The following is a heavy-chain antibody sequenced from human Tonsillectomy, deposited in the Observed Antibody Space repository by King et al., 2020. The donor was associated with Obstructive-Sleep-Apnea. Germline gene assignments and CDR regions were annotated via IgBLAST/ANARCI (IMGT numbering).Heavy chain of an antibody. Sequence: VPLVESGAEVKKPGESLKISCKGSGYIFTSYWIAWLRQVPGKGLECMGIIYPGDSDTRYSPSFQGQVTISADRSISTAYLQWSSLKASDTAMYYCATLGRKAVVSFINYWGHGTLVTVSS. D-gene: IGHD6-19*01. CDR3: ATLGRKAVVSFINY. V-gene: IGHV5-51*01. CDR1: GYIFTSYW. J-gene: IGHJ4*01. CDR2: IYPGDSDT.